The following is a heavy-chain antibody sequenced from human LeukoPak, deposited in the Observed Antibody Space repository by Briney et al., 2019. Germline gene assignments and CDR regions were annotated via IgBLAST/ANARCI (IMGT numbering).Heavy chain of an antibody. CDR1: GFTFSSYE. V-gene: IGHV3-48*03. CDR2: ISSSGSTI. D-gene: IGHD3-10*02. J-gene: IGHJ6*04. Sequence: PGGSLRLSCAASGFTFSSYEMNWVRQAPGKGLEWVSYISSSGSTIYYADSVKGRFTISRDKAKNSPYLQMNSLRAEDTAVYYCAELGITMIGGVWGKGTTVTISS. CDR3: AELGITMIGGV.